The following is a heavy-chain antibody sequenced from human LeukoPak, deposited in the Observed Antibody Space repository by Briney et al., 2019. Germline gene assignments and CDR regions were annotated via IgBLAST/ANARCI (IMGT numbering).Heavy chain of an antibody. CDR3: ARSRAFXY. Sequence: PGGSLRLSCAASGFTFSSYGMHWVRQAPGKGLEWVALIKPDGSNKYYADSVKGRFTISRDNSKNKLHLQMNSLRDDNTSVYYCARSRAFXYWGQGTLVTVSS. D-gene: IGHD2/OR15-2a*01. CDR2: IKPDGSNK. V-gene: IGHV3-30*02. CDR1: GFTFSSYG. J-gene: IGHJ4*02.